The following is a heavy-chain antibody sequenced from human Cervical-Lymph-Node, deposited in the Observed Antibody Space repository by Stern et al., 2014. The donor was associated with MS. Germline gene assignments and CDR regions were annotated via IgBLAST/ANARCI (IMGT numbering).Heavy chain of an antibody. Sequence: QVQLQESGPGLVKPSETLSLTCTVSGGSISSYYWSWIRQPPGKGLEWIGYIYYSGSTNYNPSLQSRVTISVDTSKNQFSLKLSSVTAADTAVYYCARANYGSGSYFGYWGQGTLVTVSS. CDR2: IYYSGST. CDR3: ARANYGSGSYFGY. CDR1: GGSISSYY. V-gene: IGHV4-59*01. D-gene: IGHD3-10*01. J-gene: IGHJ4*02.